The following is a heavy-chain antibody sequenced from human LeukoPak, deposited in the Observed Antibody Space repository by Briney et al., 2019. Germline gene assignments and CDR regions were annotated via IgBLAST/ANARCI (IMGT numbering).Heavy chain of an antibody. J-gene: IGHJ4*02. CDR2: ISGRGGST. D-gene: IGHD2-15*01. CDR1: GFTFSSYV. Sequence: GGSLRLSCAASGFTFSSYVMSWVRQAPGKGLEWVSAISGRGGSTYYADAVKGRFTISRDNSKNTLYLQMNSLRAEDTAVYYCARVCFIGSRNSGGSCYYDYWGQGTLVTVSS. V-gene: IGHV3-23*01. CDR3: ARVCFIGSRNSGGSCYYDY.